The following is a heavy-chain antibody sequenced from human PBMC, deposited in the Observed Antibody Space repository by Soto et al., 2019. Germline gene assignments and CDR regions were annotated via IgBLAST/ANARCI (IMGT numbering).Heavy chain of an antibody. D-gene: IGHD1-26*01. J-gene: IGHJ6*02. V-gene: IGHV3-23*01. Sequence: EVQLLESGGGLVQPGGSLRLSWEASGFTFRSNAMSWVRQAPGKGLEWVPAISGSGGSTYYADSVKGRFTISRDNSKNTLYLQMNSLRAEDTAVYYCAKVPGWSGEYSGMDVWGQGTTVTVSS. CDR2: ISGSGGST. CDR1: GFTFRSNA. CDR3: AKVPGWSGEYSGMDV.